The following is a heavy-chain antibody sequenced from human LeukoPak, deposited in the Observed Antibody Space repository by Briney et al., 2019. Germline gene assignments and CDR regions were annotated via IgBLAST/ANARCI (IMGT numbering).Heavy chain of an antibody. J-gene: IGHJ4*02. Sequence: GRSLRLSCAASGFTFSGYAMHWVRQAPGKGLEWVAVISYDGSNKLSADSVKGRFTISRDNSKNTLYLQMNSLRAEDTAVYYCAREGTMVRGLTLDQWGQGTLVTVSS. CDR2: ISYDGSNK. V-gene: IGHV3-30*03. CDR1: GFTFSGYA. D-gene: IGHD3-10*01. CDR3: AREGTMVRGLTLDQ.